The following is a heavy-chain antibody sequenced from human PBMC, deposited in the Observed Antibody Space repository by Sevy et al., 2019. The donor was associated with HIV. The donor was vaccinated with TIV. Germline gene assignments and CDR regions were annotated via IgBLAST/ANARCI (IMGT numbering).Heavy chain of an antibody. J-gene: IGHJ3*02. V-gene: IGHV3-23*01. Sequence: GGSLRLSCAASGFTFSSYAVSWVRQAPGKGLEWVSAISGSGGSTYYADYVKGRFTISRDNYKNRLYLRMNSRRAEDTDVYYCAKGRIALDAFDIWGQGTMVTVSS. CDR2: ISGSGGST. CDR3: AKGRIALDAFDI. CDR1: GFTFSSYA. D-gene: IGHD6-13*01.